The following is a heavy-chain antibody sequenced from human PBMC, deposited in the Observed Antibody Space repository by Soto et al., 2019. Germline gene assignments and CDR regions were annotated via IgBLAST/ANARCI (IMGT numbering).Heavy chain of an antibody. CDR3: ARSWGSSWYDY. J-gene: IGHJ4*02. V-gene: IGHV1-8*01. CDR1: GYTFTSYD. Sequence: QVQLVPSGAEVKKPGASVKVSCKASGYTFTSYDINWVRQANGQGLEWMGWMNPNSGNTGYAQKVKGRVTMTRNTSISTAYMELSSLRAEDTAVYSCARSWGSSWYDYWGQGTLVTVSS. CDR2: MNPNSGNT. D-gene: IGHD6-13*01.